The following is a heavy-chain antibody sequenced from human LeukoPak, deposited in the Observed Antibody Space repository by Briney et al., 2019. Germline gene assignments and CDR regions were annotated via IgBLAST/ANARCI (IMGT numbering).Heavy chain of an antibody. J-gene: IGHJ3*02. CDR3: ATSRSIAVAGDAFDI. D-gene: IGHD6-19*01. V-gene: IGHV1-2*02. CDR1: GYTFTGYY. CDR2: INPNSGGT. Sequence: ASVKISCKASGYTFTGYYIHWVRQARGKGLEWMGWINPNSGGTNFAQKFQGRVTMTRDTSISTAYMELYSLISDDTAVYYCATSRSIAVAGDAFDIWGQGTMVTVSS.